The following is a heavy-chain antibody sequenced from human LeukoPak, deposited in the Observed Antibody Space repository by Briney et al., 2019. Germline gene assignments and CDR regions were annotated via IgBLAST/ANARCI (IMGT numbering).Heavy chain of an antibody. Sequence: PSEPLSLPCTVSVGPLNINYGIGPRRPPGRGPEGIGYIYYSGNSYYNPSLKSRVIISVDTSKNQFSLKLSSVTAADTAVYYCARHYCSSSSCYAGFDYWGQGTLVTVSS. V-gene: IGHV4-59*13. CDR3: ARHYCSSSSCYAGFDY. J-gene: IGHJ4*02. CDR2: IYYSGNS. D-gene: IGHD2-2*01. CDR1: VGPLNINY.